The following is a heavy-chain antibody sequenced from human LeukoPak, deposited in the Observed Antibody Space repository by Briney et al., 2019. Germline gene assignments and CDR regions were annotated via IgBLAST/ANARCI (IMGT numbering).Heavy chain of an antibody. Sequence: GRSLRLSCAASGFTFSNYGMHWVRQAPGKGLEWVALISYDGSNKYFADSVKGRFTISRDNSKNTLYLQMHSLRAEDTAVYYCAKDNVAAAGRYFDYWGQGTLVSVSS. CDR1: GFTFSNYG. V-gene: IGHV3-30*18. D-gene: IGHD6-13*01. CDR2: ISYDGSNK. J-gene: IGHJ4*02. CDR3: AKDNVAAAGRYFDY.